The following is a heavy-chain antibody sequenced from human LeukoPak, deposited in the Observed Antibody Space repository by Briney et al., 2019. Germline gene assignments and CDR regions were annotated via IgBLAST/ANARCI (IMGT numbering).Heavy chain of an antibody. CDR1: GGTFSSYA. Sequence: SVKVSCKASGGTFSSYAISWVRQVPGQGLEWMGGIIPIFGTANYAQKFQGRVTITADESTSTAYMELSSLRSEDTAVYYCAREFVGAPAAGVYYYYYGMDVWGQGTTVTVSS. J-gene: IGHJ6*02. CDR3: AREFVGAPAAGVYYYYYGMDV. CDR2: IIPIFGTA. V-gene: IGHV1-69*13. D-gene: IGHD6-13*01.